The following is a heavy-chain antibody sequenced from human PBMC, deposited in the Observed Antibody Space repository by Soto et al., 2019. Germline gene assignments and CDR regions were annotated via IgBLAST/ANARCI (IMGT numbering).Heavy chain of an antibody. V-gene: IGHV3-15*07. CDR2: IKSKTDVGTT. Sequence: EVQLVESGGGLVKPGGSLRLSCAASGFTFSNAWMNWVRQAPGKGLEWVGRIKSKTDVGTTDYAATVKGRFTISRADSKNTLYLQMNSLKTEDTAVYYCTTFDIVVVPAAMGSYYYYYGMDVWGQGTTVTVSS. CDR1: GFTFSNAW. J-gene: IGHJ6*02. D-gene: IGHD2-2*01. CDR3: TTFDIVVVPAAMGSYYYYYGMDV.